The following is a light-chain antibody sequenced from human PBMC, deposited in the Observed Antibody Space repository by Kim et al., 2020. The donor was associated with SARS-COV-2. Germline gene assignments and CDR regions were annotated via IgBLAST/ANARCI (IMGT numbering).Light chain of an antibody. Sequence: DIQMTQSPSSLSASVGDKVTITCRASQDIRRYLNWYQQKPGKAPKLLIYTASSLQSGVPSRFTGSGSETDFTLTISSLQPEDFATYYCQQTYSASRTFGQGTKVDSK. CDR3: QQTYSASRT. V-gene: IGKV1-39*01. J-gene: IGKJ1*01. CDR1: QDIRRY. CDR2: TAS.